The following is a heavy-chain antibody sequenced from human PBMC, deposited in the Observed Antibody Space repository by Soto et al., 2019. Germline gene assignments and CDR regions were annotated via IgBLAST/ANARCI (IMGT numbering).Heavy chain of an antibody. CDR1: GFTFSDYC. CDR2: ISSSGSTI. J-gene: IGHJ4*02. D-gene: IGHD2-2*01. V-gene: IGHV3-11*01. CDR3: ARYCSSTSCYALTDY. Sequence: PGGSLRLCCAASGFTFSDYCMSWIRQAPGKGLEWVSYISSSGSTIYYADSVKGRFTISRDNAKNSLYLQMNSLRAEDTAVYYCARYCSSTSCYALTDYWGQGTLVTVAS.